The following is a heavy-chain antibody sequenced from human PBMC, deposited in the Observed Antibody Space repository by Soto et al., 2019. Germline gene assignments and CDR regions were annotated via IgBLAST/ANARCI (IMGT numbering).Heavy chain of an antibody. CDR1: GGSFSGYY. D-gene: IGHD1-7*01. V-gene: IGHV4-34*01. CDR2: INHSGST. Sequence: SSETLSLTCAIYGGSFSGYYWSWIRQPPGKGLEWIGEINHSGSTNYNPSLKSRVTISVDTSKNQLSLKLSSVTAADTAVYYCAGKNWTYVYYYYGMDVWGQGTTVT. CDR3: AGKNWTYVYYYYGMDV. J-gene: IGHJ6*02.